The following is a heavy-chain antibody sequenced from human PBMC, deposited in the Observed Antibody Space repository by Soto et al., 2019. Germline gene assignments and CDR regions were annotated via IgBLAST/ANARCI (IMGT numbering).Heavy chain of an antibody. CDR2: IYSGGST. D-gene: IGHD3-3*01. V-gene: IGHV3-66*01. CDR3: ARDRGTIFGVAPNYYYYGMDV. Sequence: EVQLVESGGGLVQPGGSLRLSCAASGFTVSSNYMSWVRQAPGKGLEWVSVIYSGGSTYYADSVKGRFTISRDNSKNTLYLQINSLRAEDTAVYYCARDRGTIFGVAPNYYYYGMDVWGQGTTVTVSS. J-gene: IGHJ6*02. CDR1: GFTVSSNY.